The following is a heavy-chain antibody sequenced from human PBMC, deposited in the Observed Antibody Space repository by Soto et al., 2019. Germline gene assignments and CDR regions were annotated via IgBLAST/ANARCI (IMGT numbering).Heavy chain of an antibody. Sequence: SETLSLTFAVYGGSFSGYYWSWIRQPPGKGLEWIGEINHSGSTNYNPSLKSRVTISVDTSKNQFSLKLSSVTAADTAVYYCARGRGCSGGSCYLSDAFDIWGQGTMVTVSS. CDR3: ARGRGCSGGSCYLSDAFDI. CDR1: GGSFSGYY. CDR2: INHSGST. D-gene: IGHD2-15*01. V-gene: IGHV4-34*01. J-gene: IGHJ3*02.